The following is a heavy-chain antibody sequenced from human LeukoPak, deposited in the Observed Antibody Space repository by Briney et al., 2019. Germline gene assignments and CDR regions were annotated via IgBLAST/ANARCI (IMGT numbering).Heavy chain of an antibody. Sequence: PGRSLRLSCAASGFTFSSYGMHWVRQAPGKGLEWVAVISYDGSNKYYADSVKGRFTISRDNSKNTLYLQMNSLRAEDTALYYCARDLQEVPAANFFDYWGQGTLVTVSS. J-gene: IGHJ4*02. CDR1: GFTFSSYG. V-gene: IGHV3-30*03. CDR3: ARDLQEVPAANFFDY. D-gene: IGHD2-2*01. CDR2: ISYDGSNK.